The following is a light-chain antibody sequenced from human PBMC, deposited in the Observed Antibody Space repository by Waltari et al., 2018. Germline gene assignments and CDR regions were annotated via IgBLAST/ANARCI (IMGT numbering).Light chain of an antibody. CDR3: QQYYRNPYT. V-gene: IGKV4-1*01. J-gene: IGKJ2*01. CDR2: WAS. CDR1: QSLLFRSTNKNY. Sequence: DIVMTQSPDSLAVSLGERATINCKSSQSLLFRSTNKNYLAWYQLKPGQPPKLLIYWASTRESGVPDRFRGSGSGTEFTLTINSLQAEDVALYFCQQYYRNPYTFGQGTKLEI.